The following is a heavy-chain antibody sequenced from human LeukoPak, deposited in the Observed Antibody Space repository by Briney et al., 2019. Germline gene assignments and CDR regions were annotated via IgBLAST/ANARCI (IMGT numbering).Heavy chain of an antibody. CDR1: GFTFSSYS. CDR2: ISSSSTYI. J-gene: IGHJ4*02. CDR3: ARDPCGGGSCFYYFDY. V-gene: IGHV3-21*04. Sequence: GGSLRLSCAASGFTFSSYSMNWVRQAPGKGLEWVSSISSSSTYIHYADSVKGRFTISRDNAKKSLYLQMNSLRAEDTAVYYCARDPCGGGSCFYYFDYWGQGTLVTVSS. D-gene: IGHD2-15*01.